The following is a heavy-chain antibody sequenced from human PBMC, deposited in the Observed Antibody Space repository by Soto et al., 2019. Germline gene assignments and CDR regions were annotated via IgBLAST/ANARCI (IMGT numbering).Heavy chain of an antibody. J-gene: IGHJ1*01. V-gene: IGHV3-9*01. CDR1: GFTFDDYA. D-gene: IGHD6-19*01. Sequence: EVQLVESGGGLVQPGRSLRLSCVASGFTFDDYAMHWVWQAPGKGLEWVSGITWSGGTRDYADSVKGRFTISRDNAKNSVCLQMDSLRVEDTALYYCIRGRQGWVQLWGRGTLVTVSS. CDR3: IRGRQGWVQL. CDR2: ITWSGGTR.